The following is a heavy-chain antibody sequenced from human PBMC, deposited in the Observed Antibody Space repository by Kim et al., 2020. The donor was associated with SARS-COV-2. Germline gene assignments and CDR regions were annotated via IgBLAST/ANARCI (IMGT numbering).Heavy chain of an antibody. CDR1: GFTFSSYA. Sequence: GGFLILSCAASGFTFSSYAMSWVRQAPGKGLEWVSAISGSGGSTYYADSVKGRFTISRDNSKNTLYLQMNSLRAEDTAVYYCAKAMDGYLDYWGQGTLVTVSS. D-gene: IGHD2-2*03. V-gene: IGHV3-23*01. J-gene: IGHJ4*02. CDR2: ISGSGGST. CDR3: AKAMDGYLDY.